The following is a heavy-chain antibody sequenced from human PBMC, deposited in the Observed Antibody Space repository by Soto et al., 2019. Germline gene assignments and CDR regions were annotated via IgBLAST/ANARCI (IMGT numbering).Heavy chain of an antibody. CDR2: ISGSGGST. CDR3: ALVVPAYYGMDV. D-gene: IGHD2-2*01. Sequence: LRLSCAASGFTFSSYAMSWVRQAPGKGLEWVSAISGSGGSTYYADSVKGRFTISRDNSKNTLYLQMNSPRAEDTAVYYCALVVPAYYGMDVWGQGTTVTVSS. J-gene: IGHJ6*02. V-gene: IGHV3-23*01. CDR1: GFTFSSYA.